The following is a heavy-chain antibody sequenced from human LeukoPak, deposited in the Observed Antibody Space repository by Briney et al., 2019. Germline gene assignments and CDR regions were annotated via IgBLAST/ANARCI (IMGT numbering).Heavy chain of an antibody. D-gene: IGHD3-3*01. CDR2: ISSSGSTI. J-gene: IGHJ4*02. V-gene: IGHV3-48*03. CDR1: GFTFSSYE. CDR3: ARERDDYYFDY. Sequence: QPGGSLRLSCAASGFTFSSYEMNWVRQAPGKGLEWVSYISSSGSTIYYADSVRGRLTISRDNAKNSLYLQMNSLRAEDTAVYYCARERDDYYFDYWGQGTLVTVSS.